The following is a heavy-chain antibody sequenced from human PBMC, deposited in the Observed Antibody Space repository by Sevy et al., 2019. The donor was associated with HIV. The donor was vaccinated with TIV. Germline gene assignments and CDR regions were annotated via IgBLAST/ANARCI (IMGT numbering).Heavy chain of an antibody. V-gene: IGHV4-59*01. Sequence: SDTLSLTCTVSGGSISSYYWSWIRQPPGKGLEWIGYIYYSGSTNYNPSLKSRVTISVDTSKNQFSLKLSSVTAADTAVYYCARTAPLSRGWFDPWGQGTLVTVSS. J-gene: IGHJ5*02. CDR3: ARTAPLSRGWFDP. CDR1: GGSISSYY. CDR2: IYYSGST. D-gene: IGHD3-10*01.